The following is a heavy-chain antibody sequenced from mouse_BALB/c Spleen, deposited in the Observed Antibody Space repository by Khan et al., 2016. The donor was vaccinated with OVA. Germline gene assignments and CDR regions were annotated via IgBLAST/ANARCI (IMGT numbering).Heavy chain of an antibody. CDR2: ISTYYGDA. Sequence: QVQLKQSGAELVRPGVSVKISCKGSGYTFTDYAMHWVKQSHAKSLEWIGVISTYYGDADYNQKFPGKASMTVDTSPSTAYMELARLTSEDSAIYYGASGGGFDYWGQGTLVTVSA. J-gene: IGHJ3*01. CDR3: ASGGGFDY. V-gene: IGHV1S137*01. D-gene: IGHD1-1*02. CDR1: GYTFTDYA.